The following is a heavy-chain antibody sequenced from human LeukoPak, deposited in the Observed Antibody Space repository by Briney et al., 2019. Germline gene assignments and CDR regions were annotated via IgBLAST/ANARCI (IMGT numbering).Heavy chain of an antibody. D-gene: IGHD2-2*01. CDR3: ARDLIVVVPAASQYNWFDP. V-gene: IGHV1-18*01. Sequence: ASVKVSCKASGYTFTSYGISWVRQAPGQGLEWMGWISAYNGSTNYAQKLQGRVTMTTDTSTSTAYMELRSLRSDDTAVYYCARDLIVVVPAASQYNWFDPWGQGTLVTVSS. J-gene: IGHJ5*02. CDR1: GYTFTSYG. CDR2: ISAYNGST.